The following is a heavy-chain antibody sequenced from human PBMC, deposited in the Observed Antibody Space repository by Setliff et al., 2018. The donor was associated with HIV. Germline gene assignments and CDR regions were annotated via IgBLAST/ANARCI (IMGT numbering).Heavy chain of an antibody. CDR1: GGSISSSSYY. CDR2: VCYSGTT. D-gene: IGHD3-10*01. J-gene: IGHJ6*03. Sequence: PSETLSLTCNVSGGSISSSSYYWGWIRQPPGKGLEWIGSVCYSGTTYYNPSLESRVTISVDTSTNHFSLKLTSVTAADTAVYYCAREWRGRYYYYMDVWGKGTTVTVSS. V-gene: IGHV4-39*07. CDR3: AREWRGRYYYYMDV.